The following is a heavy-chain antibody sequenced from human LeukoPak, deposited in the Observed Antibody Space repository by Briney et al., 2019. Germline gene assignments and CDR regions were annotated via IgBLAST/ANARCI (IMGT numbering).Heavy chain of an antibody. J-gene: IGHJ4*02. V-gene: IGHV4-39*07. D-gene: IGHD5-24*01. CDR2: IYYSGST. CDR1: GGSISSSSYY. Sequence: SETLSLTCTVSGGSISSSSYYWGWIRQPPGKGLEWIGSIYYSGSTYYNPSLKSRVTISVDTSKNQFSLKLSSVTAADTAVYYCARVPVEMATIRDYWGQGTLVTVSS. CDR3: ARVPVEMATIRDY.